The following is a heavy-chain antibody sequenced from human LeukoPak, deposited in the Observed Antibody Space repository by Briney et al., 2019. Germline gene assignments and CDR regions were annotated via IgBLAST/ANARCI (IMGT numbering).Heavy chain of an antibody. CDR2: IIPIFGTA. D-gene: IGHD3-22*01. CDR1: GGTFSSYA. Sequence: SVKVSCKASGGTFSSYAISWVRQAPGQGLEWMGGIIPIFGTANYAQKFQGRVTITTDESTSTAYMELSSLGSEDTAVFYCARAGYYYDSWRAFDIWGQGTMVTVSS. J-gene: IGHJ3*02. CDR3: ARAGYYYDSWRAFDI. V-gene: IGHV1-69*05.